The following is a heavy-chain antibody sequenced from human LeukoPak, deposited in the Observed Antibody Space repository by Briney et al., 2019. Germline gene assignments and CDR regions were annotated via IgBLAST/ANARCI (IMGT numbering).Heavy chain of an antibody. CDR1: GNIFTGSF. D-gene: IGHD3-22*01. V-gene: IGHV1-2*02. J-gene: IGHJ4*02. CDR3: ARADPVSY. CDR2: INSNTGDT. Sequence: ASGKVSCKASGNIFTGSFMHWVRQAPGQGLEWMGWINSNTGDTKFAQKFQGRVTMTRDTSISTAYMELSRLTSDDTAVYYCARADPVSYWGQGTQVTVSS.